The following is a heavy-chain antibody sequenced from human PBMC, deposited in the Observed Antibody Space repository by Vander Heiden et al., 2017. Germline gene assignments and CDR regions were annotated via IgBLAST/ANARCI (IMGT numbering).Heavy chain of an antibody. Sequence: QEQLVQTRAEVKKPGASVQVSCKASGYTFSNYEINWVRQAAGQGLEWVGWMDPKTGNTGYAQKFQGRVTMTRNTSITTAYMEVTRLTSEDTAVYYCARYCSSTSCYKFDSWGQGTLVSVSS. J-gene: IGHJ4*02. CDR3: ARYCSSTSCYKFDS. V-gene: IGHV1-8*01. CDR2: MDPKTGNT. D-gene: IGHD2-2*01. CDR1: GYTFSNYE.